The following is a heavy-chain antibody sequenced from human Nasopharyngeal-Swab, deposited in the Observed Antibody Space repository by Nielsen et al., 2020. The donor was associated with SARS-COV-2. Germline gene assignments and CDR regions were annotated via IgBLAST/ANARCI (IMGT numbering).Heavy chain of an antibody. V-gene: IGHV3-11*05. D-gene: IGHD4-17*01. CDR2: ISSSSSCT. CDR3: ARGTATGWFDP. Sequence: GESLKISCAASGFTFSDYYMSWIRQAPGKGLEWVSYISSSSSCTNYADSVKGRFTISRDNAKNSLYLQMNSLRAEDTAVYYCARGTATGWFDPWGQGTLVTVSS. J-gene: IGHJ5*02. CDR1: GFTFSDYY.